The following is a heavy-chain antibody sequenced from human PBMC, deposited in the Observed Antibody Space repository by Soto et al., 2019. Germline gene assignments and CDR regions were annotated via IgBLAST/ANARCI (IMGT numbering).Heavy chain of an antibody. J-gene: IGHJ6*02. CDR2: IIPIFGTA. Sequence: QVQLVQSGAEVKKPGSSVKVSCKASGGTFSSYAISWVRQAPGQGLEWMGGIIPIFGTANYAQKFQGRVTITADESTSTDYMELSSLRSEDTAVYYCARDSGYNWNDFYYYYGMDVWGQGTTVTVSS. CDR3: ARDSGYNWNDFYYYYGMDV. V-gene: IGHV1-69*01. D-gene: IGHD1-1*01. CDR1: GGTFSSYA.